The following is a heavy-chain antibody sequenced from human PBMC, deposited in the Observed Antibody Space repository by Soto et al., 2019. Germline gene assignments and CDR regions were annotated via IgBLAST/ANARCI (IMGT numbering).Heavy chain of an antibody. CDR2: GSSNAKKP. Sequence: PGEYLGLSCVASGFSLSRFGIRWVRQAHGKGLDWVTVGSSNAKKPYNVDCVEGRFTNSRDSSENTLYRQMDSLRPADTAVYYCAKEGAGAGDLDYWGHGTLVTVSS. CDR3: AKEGAGAGDLDY. J-gene: IGHJ4*01. CDR1: GFSLSRFG. V-gene: IGHV3-30*18. D-gene: IGHD1-26*01.